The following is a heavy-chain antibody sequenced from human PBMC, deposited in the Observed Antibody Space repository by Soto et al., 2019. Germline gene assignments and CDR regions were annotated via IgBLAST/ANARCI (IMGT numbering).Heavy chain of an antibody. CDR3: AKETNAYEINF. CDR1: GFIFSGYA. J-gene: IGHJ4*02. V-gene: IGHV3-30-3*01. CDR2: ISYDGNTQ. D-gene: IGHD3-9*01. Sequence: QVQLVESGGGVVQPGGSLRLSCAASGFIFSGYAMHWVRQAPGKGLEWVAVISYDGNTQYYADSVKGRFTVSRDNSNNILYVEMNNLRDEDTAMYYCAKETNAYEINFWSQGTLVTVSP.